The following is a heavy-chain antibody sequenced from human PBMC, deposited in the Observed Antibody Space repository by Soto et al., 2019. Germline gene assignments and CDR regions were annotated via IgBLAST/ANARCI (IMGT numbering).Heavy chain of an antibody. CDR2: ISGSGVDT. Sequence: GRLRLSCAAPGFTFRNYPMTWVRQAPGKGLDWVSTISGSGVDTYYPNSVKGRVIISRDNSKNTLYLQINSLRAEDKAVYYCAKGGLLPRANRWFWGQGTLVTVSS. CDR3: AKGGLLPRANRWF. J-gene: IGHJ4*02. V-gene: IGHV3-23*01. CDR1: GFTFRNYP. D-gene: IGHD2-2*01.